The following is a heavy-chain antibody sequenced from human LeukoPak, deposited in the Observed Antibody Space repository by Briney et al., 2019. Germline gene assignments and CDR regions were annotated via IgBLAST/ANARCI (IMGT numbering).Heavy chain of an antibody. D-gene: IGHD6-19*01. CDR2: ISWNSGSI. J-gene: IGHJ4*02. CDR3: AKDVYSGWYGDYFDY. Sequence: GGSLRLTCAASGFTFDDYAMHWVRQAPGKGLEWVSGISWNSGSIGYADSVKGRFTISRDNAKNSLYLQMNSLRAEDTALYYCAKDVYSGWYGDYFDYWGQGTLVTVSS. V-gene: IGHV3-9*01. CDR1: GFTFDDYA.